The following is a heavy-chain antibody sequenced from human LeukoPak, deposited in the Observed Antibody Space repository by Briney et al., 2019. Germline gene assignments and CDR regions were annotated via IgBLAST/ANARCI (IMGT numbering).Heavy chain of an antibody. Sequence: PGGSLRLSCAASGFTFSYFWMHWFRQTPGKGLVWVSCTNTDGSYSSYADSVEGRFTISRDNVRNTLYLQMSSLRAEDSAVYYCARDFDGPRASDYWGQGISVTVSS. CDR2: TNTDGSYS. J-gene: IGHJ4*02. CDR1: GFTFSYFW. V-gene: IGHV3-74*01. D-gene: IGHD4-17*01. CDR3: ARDFDGPRASDY.